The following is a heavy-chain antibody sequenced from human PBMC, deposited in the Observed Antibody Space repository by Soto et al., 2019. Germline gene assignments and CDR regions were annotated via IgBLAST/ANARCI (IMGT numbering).Heavy chain of an antibody. D-gene: IGHD3-3*01. CDR1: GYSLTELS. CDR3: ATGGGSFDY. V-gene: IGHV1-24*01. CDR2: FDPIDGET. J-gene: IGHJ4*02. Sequence: ASVKVSCKVSGYSLTELSMHWVRQAPGKGLEWMGGFDPIDGETIYAQKFQGRITMTEDTSTDAAYMELGSLISEDTAVYYCATGGGSFDYWGQGTLVTVSS.